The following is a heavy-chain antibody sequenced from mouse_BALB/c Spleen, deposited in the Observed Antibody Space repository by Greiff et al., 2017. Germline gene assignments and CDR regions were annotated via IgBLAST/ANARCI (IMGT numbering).Heavy chain of an antibody. Sequence: QDQLQQSGAELVRPGTSVKVSCKASGYAFTNYLIEWVKQRPGQGLEWIGVINPGSGGTNYNEKFKGKATLTADKSSSTAYMQLSSLTSDDSAVYFCARRGQLGLRLDYWGQGTTLTVSS. D-gene: IGHD3-2*01. CDR2: INPGSGGT. CDR3: ARRGQLGLRLDY. V-gene: IGHV1-54*01. J-gene: IGHJ2*01. CDR1: GYAFTNYL.